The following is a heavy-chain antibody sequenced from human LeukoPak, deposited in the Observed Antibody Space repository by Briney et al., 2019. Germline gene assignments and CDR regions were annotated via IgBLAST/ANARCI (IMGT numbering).Heavy chain of an antibody. V-gene: IGHV1-69*06. D-gene: IGHD6-19*01. Sequence: SVKVSCKASGGTFSSYAISWVRQAPGQGLEWMGGIIPIFGTANYAQKFQGRVTITADKSTSTDYMELSSLRSEDTAVYYCARGHHYSSGWYHFDYWGQGTLVTVSS. J-gene: IGHJ4*02. CDR2: IIPIFGTA. CDR3: ARGHHYSSGWYHFDY. CDR1: GGTFSSYA.